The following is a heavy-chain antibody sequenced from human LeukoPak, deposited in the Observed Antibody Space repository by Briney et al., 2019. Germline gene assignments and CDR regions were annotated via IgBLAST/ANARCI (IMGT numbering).Heavy chain of an antibody. CDR2: IYHSGST. D-gene: IGHD5-12*01. V-gene: IGHV4-4*02. CDR1: GGSISSSNW. Sequence: NPSETLSLTCAVSGGSISSSNWWSWVRQPPGKGLEGIGEIYHSGSTNYNPSLKSRVTISGDKSKNHLSLKLSSVTAADTAVYYCARYRGGSGYHFDYWGQGTLVTVSS. J-gene: IGHJ4*02. CDR3: ARYRGGSGYHFDY.